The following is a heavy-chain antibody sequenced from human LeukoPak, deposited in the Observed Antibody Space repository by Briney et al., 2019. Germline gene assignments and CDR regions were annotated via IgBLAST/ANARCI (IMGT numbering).Heavy chain of an antibody. CDR2: IYSGSSST. Sequence: GGSLRLSCAASGFTVSSNYMSRVRQAPGKGLEWVSVIYSGSSSTYCTDSVKGRFTISRHNSKNTLYLQMNSLRAEDTAVYYCARVGSGWYDFDYWGQGTLVTVSS. CDR1: GFTVSSNY. J-gene: IGHJ4*02. CDR3: ARVGSGWYDFDY. D-gene: IGHD6-19*01. V-gene: IGHV3-53*04.